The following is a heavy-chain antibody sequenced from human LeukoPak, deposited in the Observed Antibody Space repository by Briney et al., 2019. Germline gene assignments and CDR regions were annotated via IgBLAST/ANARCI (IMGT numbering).Heavy chain of an antibody. CDR2: ISGGGDRT. CDR3: AKDWHISSWYGRFDP. J-gene: IGHJ5*02. CDR1: GFTFSTYG. V-gene: IGHV3-23*01. Sequence: AGGSLRLSCAAAGFTFSTYGMSWGRQAPGKGLEWVSGISGGGDRTSYAQSVKGRFTISRDNFKNMLYLQMNSLRAEDTAVYYCAKDWHISSWYGRFDPWGQGTLVTVSS. D-gene: IGHD6-13*01.